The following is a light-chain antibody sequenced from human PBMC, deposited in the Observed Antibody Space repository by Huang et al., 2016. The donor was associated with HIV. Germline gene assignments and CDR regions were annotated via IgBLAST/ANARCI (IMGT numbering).Light chain of an antibody. Sequence: EIELTQSPGTLSLSPGERATISCRASQSVSSSFLVWYQQKVGQAPRLLIYGASSRATGIPDRFSGSGSGADFTLTISRLEPEDFAVYYCQHYGGSPLITFGQGTRLDIK. CDR3: QHYGGSPLIT. V-gene: IGKV3-20*01. CDR2: GAS. CDR1: QSVSSSF. J-gene: IGKJ5*01.